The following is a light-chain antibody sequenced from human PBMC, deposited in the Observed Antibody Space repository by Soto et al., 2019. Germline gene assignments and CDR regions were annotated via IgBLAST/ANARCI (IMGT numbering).Light chain of an antibody. CDR1: QSVPSNY. J-gene: IGKJ1*01. V-gene: IGKV3-20*01. CDR2: GTS. Sequence: EIVLTRSPGTLSLSPGERATLSCRASQSVPSNYLAWYQQRPGQAPRLLIFGTSSRATGIPDKFSGSGSGTDFTLTITRLEPDDFAEYYCQYYGSPSWTFGQGTKVDIK. CDR3: QYYGSPSWT.